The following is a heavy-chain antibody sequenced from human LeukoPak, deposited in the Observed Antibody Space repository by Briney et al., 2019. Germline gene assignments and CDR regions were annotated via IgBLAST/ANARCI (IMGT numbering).Heavy chain of an antibody. CDR2: INHSGST. Sequence: PSETLSLTCAVYGGSFSGYYWSWIRQPPGKGLEWIGEINHSGSTNYNPSLKSRVTISVDTSKNQFSLKLSSVTAADTAVYYCARDIQVRGVIAYDAFDIWGQGTMVTVSS. CDR3: ARDIQVRGVIAYDAFDI. V-gene: IGHV4-34*01. J-gene: IGHJ3*02. CDR1: GGSFSGYY. D-gene: IGHD3-10*01.